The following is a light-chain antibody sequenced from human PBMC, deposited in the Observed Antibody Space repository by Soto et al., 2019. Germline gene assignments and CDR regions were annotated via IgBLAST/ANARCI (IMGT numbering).Light chain of an antibody. V-gene: IGKV1-5*01. Sequence: DIQMTQSPSTLSASVGDRVTITCRASQSISSWLAWYQQKPGKAPKLLIYDAYSLESGVTSRFSGSGSGTEFTLTITSLQPDDFATYYCQRYNSYPWTVGQGTKVEIK. CDR1: QSISSW. J-gene: IGKJ1*01. CDR2: DAY. CDR3: QRYNSYPWT.